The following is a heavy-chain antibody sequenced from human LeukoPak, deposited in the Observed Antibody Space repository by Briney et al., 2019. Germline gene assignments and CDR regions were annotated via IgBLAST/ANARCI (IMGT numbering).Heavy chain of an antibody. D-gene: IGHD5-12*01. J-gene: IGHJ4*02. Sequence: PSETLSLTCAVYGGSFSGYYWSWIRQPPGKGLEWIGEINHSGSTNYNPSLKSRVTISVDTSKNQFSLKLSSVTAADTAVYYCARLRGYRGYYSDYWGQGTLVTVSS. V-gene: IGHV4-34*01. CDR2: INHSGST. CDR1: GGSFSGYY. CDR3: ARLRGYRGYYSDY.